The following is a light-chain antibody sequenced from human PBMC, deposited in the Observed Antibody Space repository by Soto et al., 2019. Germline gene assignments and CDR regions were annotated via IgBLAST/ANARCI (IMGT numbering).Light chain of an antibody. CDR3: LQDYVYPWT. CDR1: QGIEND. Sequence: ALQVTQSPSSLSASVGDRVTISCRASQGIENDLGWYQQKPGKAPKLLIYEASTLQTGVASRFSGSGSGTDFTLTISSLQPEDFATYYCLQDYVYPWTFGQGTKVEVK. CDR2: EAS. V-gene: IGKV1-6*01. J-gene: IGKJ1*01.